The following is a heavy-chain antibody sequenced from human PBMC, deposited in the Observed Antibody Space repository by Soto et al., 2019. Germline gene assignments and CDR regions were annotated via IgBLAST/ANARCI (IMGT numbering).Heavy chain of an antibody. J-gene: IGHJ4*02. Sequence: QVPLVESGGGVVQPGRSLRLSCAASGFTFSSFGMNWVRQAPGKGLEWVAVISYDGNTRYYADSLKGRFTISRDNSKNTVFLQMDSLRGDDTAVYYCAKEAASGRFDYWGQGTLVTVSS. CDR3: AKEAASGRFDY. V-gene: IGHV3-30*18. CDR2: ISYDGNTR. D-gene: IGHD1-26*01. CDR1: GFTFSSFG.